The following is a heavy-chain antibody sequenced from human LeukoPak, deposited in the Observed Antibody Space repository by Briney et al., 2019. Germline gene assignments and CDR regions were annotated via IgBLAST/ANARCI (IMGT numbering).Heavy chain of an antibody. V-gene: IGHV3-74*01. CDR1: GFTFSSYW. J-gene: IGHJ4*02. CDR3: ARSNPHYSDSSGYLNY. D-gene: IGHD3-22*01. CDR2: INSDGSST. Sequence: GSLRLSCAASGFTFSSYWMHWVRQAPGKGLVWVSRINSDGSSTNYADSAKGRFTISRDNANNTLYLQMNSLRADDTAVYYCARSNPHYSDSSGYLNYWGQGTLVTVSS.